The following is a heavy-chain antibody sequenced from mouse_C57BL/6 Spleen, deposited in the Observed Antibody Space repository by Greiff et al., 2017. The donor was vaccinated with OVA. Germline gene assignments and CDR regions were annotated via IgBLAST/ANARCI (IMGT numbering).Heavy chain of an antibody. V-gene: IGHV1-54*01. CDR2: INPGSGGT. D-gene: IGHD2-4*01. CDR3: ARGGIDYGFDY. CDR1: GYAFTNYL. J-gene: IGHJ2*01. Sequence: QVQLQQPGAELVRPGTSVKLSCKASGYAFTNYLIEWVKQRPGQGLEWIGVINPGSGGTNYNEKFKGKATLTADKSSSPAYMQLSSLTSEDAAVYFCARGGIDYGFDYWGQGTTLTVSS.